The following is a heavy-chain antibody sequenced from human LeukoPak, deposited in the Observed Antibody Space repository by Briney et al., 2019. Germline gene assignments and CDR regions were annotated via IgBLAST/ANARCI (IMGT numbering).Heavy chain of an antibody. V-gene: IGHV1-8*01. CDR1: GYTFTSYD. J-gene: IGHJ4*02. D-gene: IGHD2-2*01. Sequence: GASVKVSCKASGYTFTSYDINWVRQATGQGLEWMGWMNPNSGNTGYAQKFQGRVTMTRNTSISTAYMELSSLRSEDTAVYYCARGGLGYCSSTSCPHKALLFDYWGQGTLVTVSS. CDR3: ARGGLGYCSSTSCPHKALLFDY. CDR2: MNPNSGNT.